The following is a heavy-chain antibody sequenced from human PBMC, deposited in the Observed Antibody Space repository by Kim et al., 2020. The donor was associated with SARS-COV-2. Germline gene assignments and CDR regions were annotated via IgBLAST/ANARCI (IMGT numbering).Heavy chain of an antibody. V-gene: IGHV4-39*01. J-gene: IGHJ6*02. Sequence: SETLSLTCIVSSGSISSGTYFWGWIRQPPGKGLELIGSIHSSGSTYYKPSLKSRVTISVDTSKNQFSLRLRSLTAADTAVYYCARREDPYNGRLFWGMDVWGQGTTVTVSS. CDR1: SGSISSGTYF. CDR2: IHSSGST. D-gene: IGHD2-8*01. CDR3: ARREDPYNGRLFWGMDV.